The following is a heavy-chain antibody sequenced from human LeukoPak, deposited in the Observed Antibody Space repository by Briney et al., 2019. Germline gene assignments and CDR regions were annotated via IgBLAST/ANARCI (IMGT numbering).Heavy chain of an antibody. J-gene: IGHJ3*02. D-gene: IGHD3-10*01. CDR3: ARERGGYEGSGSYGDAFDI. V-gene: IGHV4-30-4*01. CDR1: GGSISSGDYY. CDR2: IHYSGST. Sequence: SQTLSLTCTVSGGSISSGDYYWTWIRQPPGKGLEWIGYIHYSGSTYYNPSLKSRVSISLDTSKNQFSLKLSSVTAADTAVYYCARERGGYEGSGSYGDAFDIWGQGTMVTVSS.